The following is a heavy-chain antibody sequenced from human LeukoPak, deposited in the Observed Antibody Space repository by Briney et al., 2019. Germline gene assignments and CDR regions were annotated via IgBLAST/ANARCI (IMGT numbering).Heavy chain of an antibody. D-gene: IGHD5-24*01. V-gene: IGHV3-53*01. Sequence: AGGSLRLSCAASGFTVSSNYMSWVRQAPGKGLEWVSVFYKGGNTYYADSVKGRLTISRDNSKNTVSLQMNSLRVEDTAVYYCARGDGYNFFDSWGQGTLVTVSS. J-gene: IGHJ4*02. CDR2: FYKGGNT. CDR1: GFTVSSNY. CDR3: ARGDGYNFFDS.